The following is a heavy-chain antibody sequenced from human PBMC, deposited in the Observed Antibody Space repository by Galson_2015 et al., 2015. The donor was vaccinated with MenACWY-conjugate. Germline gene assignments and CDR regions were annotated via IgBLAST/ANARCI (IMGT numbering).Heavy chain of an antibody. Sequence: GSGYSFTNYWIGWVRQMPGRGLEWMGLIDPHNSNTRYSPSFQGQVTISADESISTAFLQWSSLKASDTAMYYCARHPPGGRGMDVWGRGTTVTVSS. V-gene: IGHV5-51*01. D-gene: IGHD1-26*01. J-gene: IGHJ6*02. CDR1: GYSFTNYW. CDR3: ARHPPGGRGMDV. CDR2: IDPHNSNT.